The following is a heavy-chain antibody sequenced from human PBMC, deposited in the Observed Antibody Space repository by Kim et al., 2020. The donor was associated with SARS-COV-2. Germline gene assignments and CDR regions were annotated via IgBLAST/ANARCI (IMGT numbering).Heavy chain of an antibody. CDR3: ARDVTAMISEWGYFDF. J-gene: IGHJ4*02. CDR1: GFTFSSYA. CDR2: ISYDGSNE. V-gene: IGHV3-30*04. D-gene: IGHD5-18*01. Sequence: GGSLRLSCAASGFTFSSYAMHWVRQAPGEGLEWVAVISYDGSNEYYADSVKGRFTISRDNSKNTLYVQMNSLRPEDTAVYYCARDVTAMISEWGYFDFWGQGTLVTVSS.